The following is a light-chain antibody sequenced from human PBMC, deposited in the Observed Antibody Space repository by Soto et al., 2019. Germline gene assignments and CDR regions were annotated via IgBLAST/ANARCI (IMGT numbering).Light chain of an antibody. CDR2: WAS. CDR1: QSVLYSSNNKNY. V-gene: IGKV4-1*01. J-gene: IGKJ5*01. CDR3: QQYRTTPIP. Sequence: DIVMTQSPDSLAVSLGERATINCKSSQSVLYSSNNKNYLTWYQQRPGQPPKLLIYWASTRESGVPDRCSGSGSGTDFTLTISSLQAEDVAVYYCQQYRTTPIPFRQGTRLEIK.